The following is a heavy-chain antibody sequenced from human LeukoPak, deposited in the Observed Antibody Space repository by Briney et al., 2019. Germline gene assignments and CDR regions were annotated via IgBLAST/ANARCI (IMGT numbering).Heavy chain of an antibody. D-gene: IGHD2-2*01. Sequence: SVKVPCKASGGSFSSNIIGWVRQAPGQGLEWVGGIVPIFGKTKYAQKFQGRVTITTDESSSTAYMELSSLRSDDTAIYYCARGWGIPAPISWFDPWGQGTLVTVSS. V-gene: IGHV1-69*05. CDR2: IVPIFGKT. J-gene: IGHJ5*02. CDR3: ARGWGIPAPISWFDP. CDR1: GGSFSSNI.